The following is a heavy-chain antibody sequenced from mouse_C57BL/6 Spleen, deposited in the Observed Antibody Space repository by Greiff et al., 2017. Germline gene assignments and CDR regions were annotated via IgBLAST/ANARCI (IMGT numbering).Heavy chain of an antibody. J-gene: IGHJ1*03. CDR1: GYAFSSSW. CDR2: IYPGDGDT. V-gene: IGHV1-82*01. D-gene: IGHD1-1*01. CDR3: ARGPSYYGSSYGWYFDV. Sequence: VKLMESGPELVKPGASVKISCKASGYAFSSSWMNWVKQRPGKGLEWIGRIYPGDGDTNYNGKFKGKATLTADKSSSTAYMQLSSLTSEDSAVYFCARGPSYYGSSYGWYFDVWGTGTTVTVSS.